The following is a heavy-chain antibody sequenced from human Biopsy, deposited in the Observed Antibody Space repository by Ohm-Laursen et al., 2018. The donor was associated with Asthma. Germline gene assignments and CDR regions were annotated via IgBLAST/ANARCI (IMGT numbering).Heavy chain of an antibody. CDR3: ARGDSSGWSQYYFDY. V-gene: IGHV3-7*01. CDR1: GFTFGDYW. J-gene: IGHJ4*02. D-gene: IGHD6-19*01. CDR2: IKHDGSEK. Sequence: GSLRLSCAASGFTFGDYWMSWVRQVPGKGLEWVANIKHDGSEKNHVDSLKGRFTISRDNVKNSLYLQMNSLRAEDTAVYYCARGDSSGWSQYYFDYWGQGTLVTVSS.